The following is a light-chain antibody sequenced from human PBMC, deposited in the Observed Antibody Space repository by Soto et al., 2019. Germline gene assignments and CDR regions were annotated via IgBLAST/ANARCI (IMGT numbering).Light chain of an antibody. CDR1: QTVSNNY. J-gene: IGKJ1*01. CDR2: GAS. CDR3: PQYGSSRT. Sequence: EIVLTQSPGTLSLSPGERATLSCRASQTVSNNYLAWYQQKPGQPPRLFIYGASTRATGIPDRVSGSGSGTAFSLTITRLEPAGFEVYYCPQYGSSRTFGQGTKVEIK. V-gene: IGKV3-20*01.